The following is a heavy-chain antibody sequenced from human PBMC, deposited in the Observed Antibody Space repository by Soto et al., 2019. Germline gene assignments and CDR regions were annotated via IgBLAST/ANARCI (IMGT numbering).Heavy chain of an antibody. V-gene: IGHV1-18*01. Sequence: ASVKVSCKASGYTFTSYGISWVRQATGPGLEWMGWISAYNGNTNYAQKLQGRVTMTTDTSTSTAYMELRSLRSDDTAVYYCARDRGREDIVVVVAADDMDVWGHGTTVTVSS. D-gene: IGHD2-15*01. CDR3: ARDRGREDIVVVVAADDMDV. CDR1: GYTFTSYG. CDR2: ISAYNGNT. J-gene: IGHJ6*02.